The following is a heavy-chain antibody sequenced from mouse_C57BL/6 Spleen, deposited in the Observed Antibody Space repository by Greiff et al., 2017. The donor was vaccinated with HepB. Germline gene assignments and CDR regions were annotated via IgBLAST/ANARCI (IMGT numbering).Heavy chain of an antibody. V-gene: IGHV1-64*01. J-gene: IGHJ1*03. Sequence: VQLQESGAELVKPGASVKLSCKASGYTFTSYWMHWVKQRPGQGLEWIGMIHPNSGSTNYNEKFKSKATLTVDKSSSTAYMQLSSLTSEDSAVYYCARTTTPQGWYFDVWGTGTTVTVSS. CDR1: GYTFTSYW. CDR3: ARTTTPQGWYFDV. D-gene: IGHD1-1*01. CDR2: IHPNSGST.